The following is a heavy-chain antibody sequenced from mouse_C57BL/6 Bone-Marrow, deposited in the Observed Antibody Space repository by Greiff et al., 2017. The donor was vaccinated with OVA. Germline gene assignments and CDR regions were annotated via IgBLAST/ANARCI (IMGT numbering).Heavy chain of an antibody. V-gene: IGHV1-69*01. CDR3: ARGEDYGSSPSIYAMDY. Sequence: QVQLQQPGAELVMPGASVKLSCKASGYTFTSYWMHWVKQRPGQGLEWIGEIDPSDSYTNYNQKFKGKSTLTVDKSSSTAYMQLSSLTSEDSAVYYCARGEDYGSSPSIYAMDYWGQGTSVTVSS. D-gene: IGHD1-1*01. CDR2: IDPSDSYT. J-gene: IGHJ4*01. CDR1: GYTFTSYW.